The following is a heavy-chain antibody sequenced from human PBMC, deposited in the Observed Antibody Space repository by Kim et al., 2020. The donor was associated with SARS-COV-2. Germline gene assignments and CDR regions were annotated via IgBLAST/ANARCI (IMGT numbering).Heavy chain of an antibody. J-gene: IGHJ6*02. Sequence: SETLSLTCAVYGGSFSGYYWSWIRQPPGKGLEWIGEINHSGSTNYNPSLKSRVTISVDTSKNQFSLKLSSVTAADTAVYYCARRAAAGRYYYYGMDVWGQGTTVTVSS. CDR2: INHSGST. D-gene: IGHD6-13*01. V-gene: IGHV4-34*01. CDR3: ARRAAAGRYYYYGMDV. CDR1: GGSFSGYY.